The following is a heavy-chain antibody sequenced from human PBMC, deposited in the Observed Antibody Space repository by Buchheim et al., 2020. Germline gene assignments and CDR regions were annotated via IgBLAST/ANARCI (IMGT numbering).Heavy chain of an antibody. V-gene: IGHV1-46*01. J-gene: IGHJ2*01. CDR1: GYTFTSYY. D-gene: IGHD5-18*01. CDR2: INPSGGST. CDR3: ARDEGSIQLWLQPDWYFDL. Sequence: QVQLVQSGAEVKKPGASVKVSCKASGYTFTSYYMHWVRQAPGQGLEWMGIINPSGGSTSYAHKFQGRVTMTRDTSTSTVYMELSSLRSEDTAVYYCARDEGSIQLWLQPDWYFDLWGRGTL.